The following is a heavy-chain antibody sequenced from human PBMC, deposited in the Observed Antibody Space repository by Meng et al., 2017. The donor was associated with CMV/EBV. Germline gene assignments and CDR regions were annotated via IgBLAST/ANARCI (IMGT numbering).Heavy chain of an antibody. V-gene: IGHV1-18*01. CDR3: AIVDSRAYPGSY. Sequence: ASVKVSCKASGYTFTSYGISWVRQAPGQGLEWMGWISAYNGNTNYAQKLQGRVTITTDTSTSTAYMELRSLRSDDTAVYYCAIVDSRAYPGSYWGQGTLVTVSS. J-gene: IGHJ4*02. CDR2: ISAYNGNT. D-gene: IGHD3-22*01. CDR1: GYTFTSYG.